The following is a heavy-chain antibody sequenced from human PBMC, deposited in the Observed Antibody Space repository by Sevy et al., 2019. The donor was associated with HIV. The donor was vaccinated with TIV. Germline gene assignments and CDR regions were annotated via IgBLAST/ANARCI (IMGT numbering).Heavy chain of an antibody. CDR3: ATTKDYYDSSGDPFDY. J-gene: IGHJ4*02. CDR2: FDPEDGET. V-gene: IGHV1-24*01. D-gene: IGHD3-22*01. CDR1: GKTHSDLS. Sequence: ASVKVSCKVSGKTHSDLSMHWVRRAPGKGLEWMGSFDPEDGETLYAQNFRARVTMTEDTSTDTAYMELSSLRSEDTAVYYCATTKDYYDSSGDPFDYWGQGSLVTVSS.